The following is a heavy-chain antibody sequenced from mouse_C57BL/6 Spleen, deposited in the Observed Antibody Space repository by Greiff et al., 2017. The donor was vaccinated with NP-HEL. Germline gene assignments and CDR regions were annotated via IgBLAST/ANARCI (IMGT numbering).Heavy chain of an antibody. D-gene: IGHD2-4*01. V-gene: IGHV1-81*01. CDR2: IYPRSGNT. J-gene: IGHJ3*01. CDR3: ARGRNDYEGFAY. CDR1: GYTFTSYG. Sequence: VQLQQSGAELARPGASVKLSCKASGYTFTSYGISWVKQRTGQGLEWIGEIYPRSGNTYYNEKFKGKATLTADKSSSTAYMELRSLTSEDSAVYFCARGRNDYEGFAYWGQGTLVTVSA.